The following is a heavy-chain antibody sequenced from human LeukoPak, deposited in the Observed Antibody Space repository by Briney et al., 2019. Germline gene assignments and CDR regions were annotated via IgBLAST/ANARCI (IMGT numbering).Heavy chain of an antibody. J-gene: IGHJ4*02. CDR3: ARGLGGKVTIFGVVIRVVSYYFDY. D-gene: IGHD3-3*01. Sequence: ASVKVSCTVSGYTFTSYDINWVRQAPGQGLEWMGWMNPNSGNTGYAQKFQGRVTMARNTSISTAYMELSSLRSEDTAVYYCARGLGGKVTIFGVVIRVVSYYFDYWGQGTLVTVSS. CDR1: GYTFTSYD. CDR2: MNPNSGNT. V-gene: IGHV1-8*01.